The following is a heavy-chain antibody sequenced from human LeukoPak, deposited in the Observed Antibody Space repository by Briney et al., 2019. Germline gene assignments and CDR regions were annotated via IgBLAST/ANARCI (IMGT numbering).Heavy chain of an antibody. Sequence: PSETLSLTCTVSGDSISRGYYWVWIRQPPGKGLEWIGYIHSSGNAYYNPSLQNRLIISRDTTEDPLSLTLTSVTAADTAVYYCARDRCNSTNCSARVAFDIWGQGTMVTASS. D-gene: IGHD2-2*01. CDR2: IHSSGNA. J-gene: IGHJ3*02. CDR3: ARDRCNSTNCSARVAFDI. CDR1: GDSISRGYY. V-gene: IGHV4-31*03.